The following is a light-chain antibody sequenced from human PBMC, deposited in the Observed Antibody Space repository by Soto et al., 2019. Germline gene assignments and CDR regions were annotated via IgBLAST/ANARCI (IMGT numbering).Light chain of an antibody. CDR2: VNSDGSD. J-gene: IGLJ3*02. V-gene: IGLV4-69*01. CDR1: SGHSNYA. Sequence: QLVLTQSPSASASLGASVRLTCTLSSGHSNYAIAWHQQQPGKGPRFLMKVNSDGSDTKGDGIPDRFSGSRSGAERYLTISSLQSEDEADYYCQTWGTGIQMFGGGTKLTVL. CDR3: QTWGTGIQM.